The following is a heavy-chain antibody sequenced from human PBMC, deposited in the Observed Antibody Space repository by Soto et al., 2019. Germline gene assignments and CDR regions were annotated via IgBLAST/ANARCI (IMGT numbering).Heavy chain of an antibody. CDR3: AKSPQWVAKGGMDV. J-gene: IGHJ6*02. D-gene: IGHD1-26*01. Sequence: GGSLRLSCAASGFTLSSYGVHWVRQAPGKGLEWVAVISNDGIKKNYGESAKGRFTISRDNSKNTLYLQMNSLRTEDTAVYYSAKSPQWVAKGGMDVWGQGTTVTVSS. CDR2: ISNDGIKK. V-gene: IGHV3-30*18. CDR1: GFTLSSYG.